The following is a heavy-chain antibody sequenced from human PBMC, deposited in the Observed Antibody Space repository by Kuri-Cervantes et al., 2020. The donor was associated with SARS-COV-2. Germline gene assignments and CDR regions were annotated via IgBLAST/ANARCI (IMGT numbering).Heavy chain of an antibody. J-gene: IGHJ6*03. CDR3: ARGAANYYYTDV. V-gene: IGHV3-33*08. CDR1: GFTFSNYV. CDR2: IWYDGESE. D-gene: IGHD3-16*01. Sequence: GGSLRLSCVASGFTFSNYVIHWVRQAPGKGLEWVAVIWYDGESEYYAGSVKGRFTISRDNSKNTVSLHMNSLRAEDTAMYYCARGAANYYYTDVWGKGTTVTVSS.